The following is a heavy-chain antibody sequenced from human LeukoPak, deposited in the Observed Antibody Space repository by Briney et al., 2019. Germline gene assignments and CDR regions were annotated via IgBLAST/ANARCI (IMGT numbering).Heavy chain of an antibody. Sequence: GASVNVSCKASGYTFSSYGISWVRQAPGQGLEWMGWSSTYDGNTKNAENLQDRVTMTTDTSTSTAYMELRSLRSDDTGVYFCARESNWAYYFDYWGQGTLLTVSS. J-gene: IGHJ4*02. D-gene: IGHD1-1*01. CDR3: ARESNWAYYFDY. V-gene: IGHV1-18*01. CDR1: GYTFSSYG. CDR2: SSTYDGNT.